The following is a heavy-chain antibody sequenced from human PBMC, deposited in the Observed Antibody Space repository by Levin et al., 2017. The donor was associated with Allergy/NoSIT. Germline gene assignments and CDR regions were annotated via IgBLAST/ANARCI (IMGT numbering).Heavy chain of an antibody. CDR2: IYHSGST. J-gene: IGHJ6*03. Sequence: GSLRLSCAVSGGSISSGNWWAWVRQPPGRGLEWIGEIYHSGSTDYNPSLKSRVTMSVDKSKNQFSLKLSSVTAADTAVYYCASHYMNVWGKGTTVTVSS. CDR3: ASHYMNV. CDR1: GGSISSGNW. V-gene: IGHV4-4*02.